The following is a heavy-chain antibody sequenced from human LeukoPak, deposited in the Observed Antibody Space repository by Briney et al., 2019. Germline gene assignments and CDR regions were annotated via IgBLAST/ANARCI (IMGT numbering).Heavy chain of an antibody. CDR2: IYPGDSDT. CDR1: GYSFTNYW. D-gene: IGHD6-13*01. Sequence: GESLKISCKGSGYSFTNYWIAWVRQMPGKGLEWMGIIYPGDSDTRYSPSYQGQVTMSADKSISTACLQWSSLKASDTAMYYCARRDSSSWFWDYWGQGTLLTVSS. CDR3: ARRDSSSWFWDY. V-gene: IGHV5-51*01. J-gene: IGHJ4*02.